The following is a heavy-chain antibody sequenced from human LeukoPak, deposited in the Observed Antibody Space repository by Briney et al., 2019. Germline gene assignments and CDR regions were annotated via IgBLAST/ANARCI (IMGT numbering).Heavy chain of an antibody. Sequence: PSETLSLTCTVSGGSNSSYYCSWIRQPPGKGLEWIGYVYYSGISNYNPSLKSRVTISVDTSKNQFSLKLSSVTAADTALYYCARLGYYYDSSGYFRWFDSWGQGTLVTVSS. J-gene: IGHJ5*01. CDR3: ARLGYYYDSSGYFRWFDS. CDR1: GGSNSSYY. CDR2: VYYSGIS. D-gene: IGHD3-22*01. V-gene: IGHV4-59*08.